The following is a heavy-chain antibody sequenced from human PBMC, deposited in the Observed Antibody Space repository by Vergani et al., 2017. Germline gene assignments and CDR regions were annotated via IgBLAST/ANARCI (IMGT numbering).Heavy chain of an antibody. V-gene: IGHV4-61*02. Sequence: QMQLHESGPGLVKPSQTLSLTCTVSGGSITSGSFYWRWIRQPAGKGLECIGRIHSRGTTNYNPSLKSRVTLSVDTSKTQLSLRMTAVTAADEAVFYLARDSGTSGLRGVYGFHTRGKGTL. CDR2: IHSRGTT. D-gene: IGHD3-10*01. J-gene: IGHJ5*02. CDR1: GGSITSGSFY. CDR3: ARDSGTSGLRGVYGFHT.